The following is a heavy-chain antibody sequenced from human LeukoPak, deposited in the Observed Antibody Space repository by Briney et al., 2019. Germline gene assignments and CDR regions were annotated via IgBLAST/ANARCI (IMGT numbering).Heavy chain of an antibody. CDR3: ARQSGTIASGVTDY. V-gene: IGHV5-51*01. CDR1: GYSFPNYW. D-gene: IGHD6-13*01. CDR2: IYIGDSDT. J-gene: IGHJ4*02. Sequence: GESLKISCKGSGYSFPNYWIAWVRQMPGKGLEWMGIIYIGDSDTRYSPSFQGQVTISADKSISTAYLQWSSLKASDTAMYYCARQSGTIASGVTDYWSQGTLVTVSS.